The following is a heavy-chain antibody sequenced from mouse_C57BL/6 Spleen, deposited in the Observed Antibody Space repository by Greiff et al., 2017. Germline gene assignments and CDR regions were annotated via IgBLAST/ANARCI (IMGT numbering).Heavy chain of an antibody. CDR3: TTYSNWAAY. V-gene: IGHV14-4*01. CDR2: IDPENGDT. Sequence: EVQLQESGAELVRPGASVKLSCTASGFNIKDDYMHWVKQRPEQGLEWIGWIDPENGDTEYASKFQGKATITADTSSNTAYLQLSSLTSEDTAVYYCTTYSNWAAYWGQGTLVTVSA. J-gene: IGHJ3*01. CDR1: GFNIKDDY. D-gene: IGHD2-5*01.